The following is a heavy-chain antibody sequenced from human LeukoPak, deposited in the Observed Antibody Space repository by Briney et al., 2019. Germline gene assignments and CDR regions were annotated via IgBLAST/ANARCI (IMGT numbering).Heavy chain of an antibody. CDR3: ARGRLFAVTTGIDY. Sequence: GESLKISCKGSGYSFTNYWIGWVRQMPGKGLEWMGIIYPGDSDTRYSPSFQGHVTISADKSITTACLQWNSLKASDTAIYYCARGRLFAVTTGIDYWGQGTLVTVSS. J-gene: IGHJ4*02. CDR1: GYSFTNYW. V-gene: IGHV5-51*01. D-gene: IGHD4-17*01. CDR2: IYPGDSDT.